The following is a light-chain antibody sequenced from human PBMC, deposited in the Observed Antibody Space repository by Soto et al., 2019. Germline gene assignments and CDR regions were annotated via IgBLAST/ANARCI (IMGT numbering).Light chain of an antibody. CDR3: ATWDASLSEVV. V-gene: IGLV1-51*01. CDR1: RSNIGNNV. J-gene: IGLJ3*02. CDR2: AND. Sequence: QSLLTQPPSVSAAPGQKVTISCSGSRSNIGNNVVSWYRQQFPGTAPKLLIYANDLRPSGIPDRFSGSKSGTSAILGITGLQTGDEADYYCATWDASLSEVVFGGGTKLTVL.